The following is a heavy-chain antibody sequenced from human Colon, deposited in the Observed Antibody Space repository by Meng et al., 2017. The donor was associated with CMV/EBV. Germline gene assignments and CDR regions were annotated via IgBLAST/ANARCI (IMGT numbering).Heavy chain of an antibody. D-gene: IGHD2-8*01. Sequence: SCAASAFSLSNVYINWVRQAPGKGLGWVGRITSKNDGGAIDYAAAVKGRFTISRDESENTVYLQMNSLITEDSAIYYCMRADGVNQDWGQGSLVTVSS. CDR3: MRADGVNQD. CDR1: AFSLSNVY. V-gene: IGHV3-15*07. J-gene: IGHJ4*02. CDR2: ITSKNDGGAI.